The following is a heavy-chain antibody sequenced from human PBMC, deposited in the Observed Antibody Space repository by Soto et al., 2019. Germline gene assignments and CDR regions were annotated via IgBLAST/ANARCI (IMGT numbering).Heavy chain of an antibody. CDR2: ISPGSRYP. CDR3: VRERGLSYYYGMDV. V-gene: IGHV3-11*06. CDR1: GFTFGDSY. J-gene: IGHJ6*02. D-gene: IGHD3-22*01. Sequence: GGSLRLSCAGSGFTFGDSYMSWIRQAPGKGLDWLSYISPGSRYPAYADSVKGRFTISRDNARHSLYLQMNSLRAEDTAVYYCVRERGLSYYYGMDVWGQGTTVTVSS.